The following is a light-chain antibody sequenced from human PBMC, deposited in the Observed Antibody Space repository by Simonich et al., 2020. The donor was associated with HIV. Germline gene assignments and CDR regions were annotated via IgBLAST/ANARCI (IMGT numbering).Light chain of an antibody. CDR1: SSAVGGYNF. V-gene: IGLV2-14*01. Sequence: QSALTQPASVSGSPGQFITLSCTRTSSAVGGYNFVSWYPQPPVKPPKLMIYDVSKRPAGVANRFSGSKSGNTASLTISGLQAEDEAVYYCSSYTSSSTWVFGGGTKLTVL. CDR3: SSYTSSSTWV. CDR2: DVS. J-gene: IGLJ3*02.